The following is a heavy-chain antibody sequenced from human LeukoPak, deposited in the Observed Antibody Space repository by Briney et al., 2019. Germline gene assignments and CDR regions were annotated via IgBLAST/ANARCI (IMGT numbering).Heavy chain of an antibody. CDR3: VRGEEYISGWYGAFDI. CDR2: ISSSSDRI. J-gene: IGHJ3*02. V-gene: IGHV3-48*04. D-gene: IGHD6-19*01. CDR1: GFTFITYS. Sequence: GGSLRLSCAASGFTFITYSMNWVRQAPGKGLEWVSYISSSSDRIYYGDSVKGRFTISRDNAKKSLYLQMNSLRAEDTAVYYCVRGEEYISGWYGAFDIWGQGTMVTVS.